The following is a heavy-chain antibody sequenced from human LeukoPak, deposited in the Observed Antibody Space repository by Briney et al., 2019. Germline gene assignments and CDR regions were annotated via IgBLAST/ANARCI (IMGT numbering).Heavy chain of an antibody. CDR2: ISWNSGSI. CDR1: GFTVSSNY. CDR3: AKGVTMVRVDY. V-gene: IGHV3-9*01. J-gene: IGHJ4*02. Sequence: GGSLRLSCAASGFTVSSNYMSWVRQAPGKGLEWVSGISWNSGSIGYADSVKGRFTISRDNAKNSLYLQMNSLRAEDTALYYCAKGVTMVRVDYWGQGTLVTVSS. D-gene: IGHD3-10*01.